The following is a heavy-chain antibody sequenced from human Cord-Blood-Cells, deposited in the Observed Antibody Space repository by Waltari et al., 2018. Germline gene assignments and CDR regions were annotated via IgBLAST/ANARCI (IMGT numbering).Heavy chain of an antibody. CDR2: IYYSGST. D-gene: IGHD3-10*02. Sequence: QLQLQESGPGLVKPSETLSLTCTVSGGSIRSSSYYWGWIRQPPGKGLEWIGSIYYSGSTYYNPSLKSRVTISVDTSKNQFSLKLSSVTAADTAVYYCARLDVRFSYYFDYWGQGTLVTVSS. J-gene: IGHJ4*02. CDR1: GGSIRSSSYY. V-gene: IGHV4-39*01. CDR3: ARLDVRFSYYFDY.